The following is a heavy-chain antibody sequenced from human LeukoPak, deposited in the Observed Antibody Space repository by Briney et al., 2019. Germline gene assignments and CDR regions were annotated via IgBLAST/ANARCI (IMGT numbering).Heavy chain of an antibody. CDR2: ISYDGSNK. Sequence: GGSLRLSCAASGFTFSSYGMHWVRQAPGKGLEWVAVISYDGSNKYYADSVKGRFTISRDNSKNTLYLQMNSLRAEDTAVYYCAKVQRGYCSSTSCSMGAFDIWGQGTMVTVSS. CDR3: AKVQRGYCSSTSCSMGAFDI. D-gene: IGHD2-2*01. V-gene: IGHV3-30*18. J-gene: IGHJ3*02. CDR1: GFTFSSYG.